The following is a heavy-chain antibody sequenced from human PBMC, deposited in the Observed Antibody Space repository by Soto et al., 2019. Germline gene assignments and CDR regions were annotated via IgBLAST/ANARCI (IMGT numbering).Heavy chain of an antibody. CDR2: ISLYSDGT. V-gene: IGHV1-18*01. D-gene: IGHD2-2*01. CDR1: GYTFSNYG. J-gene: IGHJ5*02. CDR3: ARVVPGAEAWFGP. Sequence: GASVKVSCKTSGYTFSNYGITWVRQAPGQPLEWLGWISLYSDGTNYAQKFQGRDSMTTDTSTTTAYMELRSLRSDDTAVYYCARVVPGAEAWFGPWGQGTLVTVSS.